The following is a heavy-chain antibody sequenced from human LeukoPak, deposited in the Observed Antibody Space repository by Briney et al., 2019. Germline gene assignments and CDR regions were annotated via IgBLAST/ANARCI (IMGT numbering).Heavy chain of an antibody. CDR1: GDTVSSNSAA. V-gene: IGHV6-1*01. CDR2: TYYRSKWY. Sequence: SQTLSLTCAISGDTVSSNSAAWHWIRQSPSRGLEWLGRTYYRSKWYNYAVSVKSRLTINPDTSKNQFSLQLNSVTPEDTAVYYCARGGAGGRAFDIWGQGTMVTVSS. D-gene: IGHD2-15*01. J-gene: IGHJ3*02. CDR3: ARGGAGGRAFDI.